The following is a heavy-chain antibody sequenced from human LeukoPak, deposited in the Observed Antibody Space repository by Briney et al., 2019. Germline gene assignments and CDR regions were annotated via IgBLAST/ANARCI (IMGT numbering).Heavy chain of an antibody. D-gene: IGHD3-16*01. J-gene: IGHJ4*02. CDR2: ISYDGSNK. Sequence: GRSLRLSCAASGFTFSSYAMHWVRQAPGKGLEWVAVISYDGSNKYYADSVKGRFTISRDNSKNTLYLQMNSLRAEDTAGYYCARVGEEAVDYWGQGTLVTVSS. CDR1: GFTFSSYA. CDR3: ARVGEEAVDY. V-gene: IGHV3-30-3*01.